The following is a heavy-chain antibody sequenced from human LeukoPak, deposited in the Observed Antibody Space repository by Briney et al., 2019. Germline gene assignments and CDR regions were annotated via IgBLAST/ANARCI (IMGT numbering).Heavy chain of an antibody. CDR1: GFTFSSYA. J-gene: IGHJ4*02. V-gene: IGHV3-23*01. D-gene: IGHD3-3*01. CDR3: ARFSRVEWSF. CDR2: ISGSGGST. Sequence: PGGSLRLSCAASGFTFSSYAMSWVRQAPGKGLEWVSAISGSGGSTYYADSVKGRFTISRDNAKNTLYLQMDSLRVEDTAVYYCARFSRVEWSFWGQGTLVTVSS.